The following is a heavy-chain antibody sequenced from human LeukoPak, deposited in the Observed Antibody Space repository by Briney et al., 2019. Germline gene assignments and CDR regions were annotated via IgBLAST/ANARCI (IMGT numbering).Heavy chain of an antibody. CDR1: GFTFSSYW. V-gene: IGHV3-20*04. J-gene: IGHJ4*02. CDR2: INWSGGST. CDR3: ARAPITSPFYFDY. Sequence: GGSLRLSCAASGFTFSSYWMSWVRQVPGKGLEWVSGINWSGGSTGYADPLRGRFTISRDNAKNSLYLQMGSLRAEDTALYYCARAPITSPFYFDYWGQGTLVTVSS. D-gene: IGHD2-2*01.